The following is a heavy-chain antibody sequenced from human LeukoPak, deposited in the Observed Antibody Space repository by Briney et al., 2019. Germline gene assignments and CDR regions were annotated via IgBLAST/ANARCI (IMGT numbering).Heavy chain of an antibody. CDR3: AREGGYCRGVTCSPYAFDI. V-gene: IGHV3-33*01. Sequence: PGGSLRLSCAASGFTFSNHGMHWVRQAPGKGLEWVAVIWSDGSSKYYADSVKGRFTISRDNSRNMLSLQMSSLRAEDTAVYYCAREGGYCRGVTCSPYAFDIWGQGTMVTVSS. CDR2: IWSDGSSK. CDR1: GFTFSNHG. D-gene: IGHD2-15*01. J-gene: IGHJ3*02.